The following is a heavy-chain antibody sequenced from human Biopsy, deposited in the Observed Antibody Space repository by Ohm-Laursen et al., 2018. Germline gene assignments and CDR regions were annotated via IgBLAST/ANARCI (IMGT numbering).Heavy chain of an antibody. Sequence: SDTLSLTCSVSGGSIISYYWMWIRQAPGKGLEFIGYVYSSGSTNYNPSLKSRATISLDTSRNQVSLRLSSVTAADTAVYYCARGIAVVRSLDVWGQGTTVAVSS. CDR3: ARGIAVVRSLDV. D-gene: IGHD5-18*01. CDR2: VYSSGST. J-gene: IGHJ6*02. CDR1: GGSIISYY. V-gene: IGHV4-59*08.